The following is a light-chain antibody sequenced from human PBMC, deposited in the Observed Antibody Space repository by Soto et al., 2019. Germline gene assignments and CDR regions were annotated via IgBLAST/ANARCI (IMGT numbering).Light chain of an antibody. V-gene: IGKV2-30*01. CDR1: QSPVISGGNTL. Sequence: VVMTQSPLSLTVTLGQSASISCRSSQSPVISGGNTLLSWFHQRPGQPPRRLIYMISDRDSGVPGRFSGSGSDTEFTLKISRVEAEDAGVYYCMQGASWPYTFGRGTKLEI. J-gene: IGKJ2*01. CDR2: MIS. CDR3: MQGASWPYT.